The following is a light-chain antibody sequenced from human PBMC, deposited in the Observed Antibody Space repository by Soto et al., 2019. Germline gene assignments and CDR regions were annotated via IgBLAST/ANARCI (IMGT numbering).Light chain of an antibody. CDR1: QSISSY. J-gene: IGKJ4*01. Sequence: DIQMTQSPSSLCASVGDRVTITCRASQSISSYLNWYQQKPGKAPKLLIYAASSLQSGVPSRFSGSGSGTDFTLTISSLQPEDFATYYCQQSYRPPITFGGGTKVEIK. V-gene: IGKV1-39*01. CDR3: QQSYRPPIT. CDR2: AAS.